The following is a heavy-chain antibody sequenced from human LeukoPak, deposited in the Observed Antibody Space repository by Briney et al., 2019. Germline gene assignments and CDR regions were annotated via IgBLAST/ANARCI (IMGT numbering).Heavy chain of an antibody. CDR3: ARYSSGWYFDL. Sequence: ASVKVSCKTSGYTFTDYYMHWVRQAPGQGLEWMGWINPNSGGTNYAQKFQGRVTMTRDTSISTAYMELTRLRSDDTAGHYCARYSSGWYFDLWGRGTLVTVSS. CDR1: GYTFTDYY. V-gene: IGHV1-2*02. D-gene: IGHD6-19*01. CDR2: INPNSGGT. J-gene: IGHJ2*01.